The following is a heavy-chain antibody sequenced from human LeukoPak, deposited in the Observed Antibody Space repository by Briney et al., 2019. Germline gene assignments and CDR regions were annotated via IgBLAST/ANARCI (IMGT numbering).Heavy chain of an antibody. Sequence: PGGSLRLSCAASGFTFSNAWMSWVRQAPGKGLEWVGRIKSKTDGGTTDYAAPVKGRFTISRDDSKNTLYLQMNSLKTEVTAVYYCTTDRIVGATRDYWGQGTLVTVSS. CDR1: GFTFSNAW. CDR3: TTDRIVGATRDY. V-gene: IGHV3-15*01. J-gene: IGHJ4*02. CDR2: IKSKTDGGTT. D-gene: IGHD1-26*01.